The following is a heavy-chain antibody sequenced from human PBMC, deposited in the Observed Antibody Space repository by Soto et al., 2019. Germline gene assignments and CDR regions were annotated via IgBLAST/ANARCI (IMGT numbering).Heavy chain of an antibody. CDR3: ARDTYSSSWYAYYYGMDV. CDR2: ISYDGSNK. CDR1: GFTFSSYA. D-gene: IGHD6-13*01. J-gene: IGHJ6*02. V-gene: IGHV3-30-3*01. Sequence: GGSLRLSCAASGFTFSSYAMHWVRQAPGKGLEWVAVISYDGSNKYYADSVKGRFTISRDNSKNTLYLQMNSLRAEDTAVYYCARDTYSSSWYAYYYGMDVWGQGTTVTVSS.